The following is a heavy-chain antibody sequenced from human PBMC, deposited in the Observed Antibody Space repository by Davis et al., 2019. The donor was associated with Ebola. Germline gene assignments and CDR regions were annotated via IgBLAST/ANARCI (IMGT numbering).Heavy chain of an antibody. V-gene: IGHV1-3*01. CDR2: INAGNGNT. Sequence: ASVKVSCKASGYTFTSYAMHWVRQAPGQRLEWMGWINAGNGNTKYSQKFQGRVTITRDTSISTAYMELSRLRSDDTAVYYCARDPYYYGSGSYYGYWGQGTLVTVSS. CDR1: GYTFTSYA. CDR3: ARDPYYYGSGSYYGY. J-gene: IGHJ4*02. D-gene: IGHD3-10*01.